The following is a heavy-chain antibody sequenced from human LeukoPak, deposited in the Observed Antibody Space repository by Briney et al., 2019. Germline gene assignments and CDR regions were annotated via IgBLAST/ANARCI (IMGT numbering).Heavy chain of an antibody. CDR3: AREYSSSWYEVRPKQALDY. Sequence: GGSLRLSCVASGFSLSNFQMYWVRQAPGKGLEWVSIISLDGSTEFYADSVKGRFTISRDSSKNTLYLQMNSLRAEDTAVYYCAREYSSSWYEVRPKQALDYWGQGTLVTVSS. V-gene: IGHV3-30-3*01. D-gene: IGHD6-13*01. CDR2: ISLDGSTE. CDR1: GFSLSNFQ. J-gene: IGHJ4*02.